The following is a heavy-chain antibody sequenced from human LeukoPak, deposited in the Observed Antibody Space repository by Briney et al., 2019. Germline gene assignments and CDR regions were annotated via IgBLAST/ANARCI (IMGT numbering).Heavy chain of an antibody. CDR1: GYTFTSYG. D-gene: IGHD6-13*01. V-gene: IGHV1-18*01. Sequence: ASVKVSCKASGYTFTSYGISWVRQAPGQGLEWMGWISAYNGNTNYAQKLQGRVTMTTDTSTSTAYMELSRLRSDDTAVYYCARDRAAADLDYWGQGTLVTVSA. J-gene: IGHJ4*02. CDR3: ARDRAAADLDY. CDR2: ISAYNGNT.